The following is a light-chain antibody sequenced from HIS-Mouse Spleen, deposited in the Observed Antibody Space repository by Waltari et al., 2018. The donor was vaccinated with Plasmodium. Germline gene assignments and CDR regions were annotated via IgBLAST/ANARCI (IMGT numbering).Light chain of an antibody. CDR3: QQYNNWSFT. CDR1: QSVSSN. J-gene: IGKJ3*01. Sequence: EIVMTQSPATLSVSPGERATLSCSASQSVSSNLAWYQQKPGQAPRRLIYGASTRATGIPARFSCSGSGTEFTLTISSLQSEDCAVYYCQQYNNWSFTFGPGTKVDIK. V-gene: IGKV3-15*01. CDR2: GAS.